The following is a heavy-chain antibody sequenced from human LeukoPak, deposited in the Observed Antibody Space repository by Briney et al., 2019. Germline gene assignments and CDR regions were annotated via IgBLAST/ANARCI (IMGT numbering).Heavy chain of an antibody. Sequence: GESLRISCQGSGSSFTSYWISWVRPLPGKGLEWMGRIDPSDSYTNYSPSFQGHVTISADKSISTAYLQWSSLKASDTAMYYCARHGTAAMGDYWGQGTLVTVSS. D-gene: IGHD2-2*01. CDR2: IDPSDSYT. CDR3: ARHGTAAMGDY. V-gene: IGHV5-10-1*01. J-gene: IGHJ4*02. CDR1: GSSFTSYW.